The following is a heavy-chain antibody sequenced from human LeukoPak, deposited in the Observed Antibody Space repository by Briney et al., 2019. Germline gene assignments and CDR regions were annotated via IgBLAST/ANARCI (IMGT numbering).Heavy chain of an antibody. J-gene: IGHJ3*02. CDR3: ARDSRRFHIVVVVAATPVYDAFDI. Sequence: VASVKVSCKASGGTFSSYAISWVRQAPGQGLEWMGGIIPIFGTANYAQKFQGRGTITADESTSTAYTELSSLRSEDTAVYYCARDSRRFHIVVVVAATPVYDAFDIWGQGTMVTVSS. CDR1: GGTFSSYA. V-gene: IGHV1-69*13. D-gene: IGHD2-15*01. CDR2: IIPIFGTA.